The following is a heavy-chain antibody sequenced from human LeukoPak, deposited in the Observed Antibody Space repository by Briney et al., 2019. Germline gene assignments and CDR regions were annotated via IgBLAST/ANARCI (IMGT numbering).Heavy chain of an antibody. CDR1: GYTFTGYG. D-gene: IGHD3-22*01. CDR2: ISAYNGNT. J-gene: IGHJ4*02. V-gene: IGHV1-18*01. CDR3: ARDHPYYYDSSGYYPHYFDY. Sequence: GASVKVSCKASGYTFTGYGISWVRQAPGQGLEWMGWISAYNGNTNYAQKLQGRVTMTTDTSTSTAYMELRSLRSDDTAVYYCARDHPYYYDSSGYYPHYFDYWGQGTLVTVSS.